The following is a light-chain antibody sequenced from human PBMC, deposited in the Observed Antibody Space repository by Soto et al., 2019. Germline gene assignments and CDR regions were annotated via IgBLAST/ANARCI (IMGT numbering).Light chain of an antibody. CDR3: SSYTSSSTLV. V-gene: IGLV2-14*01. CDR2: DVS. J-gene: IGLJ2*01. Sequence: QSALTQPASVSGSPGQSITISCTGTSSDVGGYNYVSWYQQHPGKAPKLMIYDVSNRPSGVSNRFSGSKSGNTDSLAISGLHAEDEADYYCSSYTSSSTLVFGGGTKLTVL. CDR1: SSDVGGYNY.